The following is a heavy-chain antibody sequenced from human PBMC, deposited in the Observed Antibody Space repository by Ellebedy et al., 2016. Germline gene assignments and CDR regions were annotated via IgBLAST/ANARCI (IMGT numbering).Heavy chain of an antibody. CDR2: ISDDGSIQ. D-gene: IGHD3-22*01. J-gene: IGHJ1*01. CDR3: AREGRGYYAEC. CDR1: GFTLSDYA. V-gene: IGHV3-30-3*01. Sequence: GESLKISCAASGFTLSDYAMHWVRQAPGKGLEWVTLISDDGSIQYYADSVKGRFTVSRDGSKNTLFLQMNSLRPEDTAIYYCAREGRGYYAECWGQGALVTVSS.